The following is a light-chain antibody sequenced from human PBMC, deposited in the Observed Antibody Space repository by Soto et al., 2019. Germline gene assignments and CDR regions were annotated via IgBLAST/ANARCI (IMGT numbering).Light chain of an antibody. CDR2: AAS. J-gene: IGKJ2*02. V-gene: IGKV1-39*01. CDR1: QSISTY. Sequence: DIQMTQSPSSLSASVGDRVTITCRASQSISTYLNWYQQIPGKAPKLLIYAASTLQSGVPSRFSGGGSGTDFTLTISSLQPEDFATYFCQQGYSNPRTFGQGTELEIK. CDR3: QQGYSNPRT.